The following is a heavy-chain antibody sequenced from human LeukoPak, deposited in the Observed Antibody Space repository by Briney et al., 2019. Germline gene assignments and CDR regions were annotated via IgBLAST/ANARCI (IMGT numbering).Heavy chain of an antibody. D-gene: IGHD3/OR15-3a*01. CDR2: IKKDGSEQ. Sequence: GGSLRLSCVASGFSFSDHWMNWFRQAPGKGLEWVATIKKDGSEQYYVDSMKGRLTISRDNAKNSVYLQIHNLRAEDTAVYYCARGAWTAYYLDYWGQGTLVTVSS. CDR1: GFSFSDHW. J-gene: IGHJ4*02. CDR3: ARGAWTAYYLDY. V-gene: IGHV3-7*01.